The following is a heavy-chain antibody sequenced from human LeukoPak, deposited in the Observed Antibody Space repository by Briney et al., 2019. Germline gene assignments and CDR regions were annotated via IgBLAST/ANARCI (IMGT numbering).Heavy chain of an antibody. D-gene: IGHD3-16*01. Sequence: GASVKVSCKASGYTFTSYDINWVRQATGQGLEWMGWMNPNSGNTGYAQKFQGRVTMTRNTSISTAYMELNSLRSEDTAVYYCARAVWGDYEYGMDVWGQGTTVTVSS. CDR1: GYTFTSYD. V-gene: IGHV1-8*01. CDR2: MNPNSGNT. CDR3: ARAVWGDYEYGMDV. J-gene: IGHJ6*02.